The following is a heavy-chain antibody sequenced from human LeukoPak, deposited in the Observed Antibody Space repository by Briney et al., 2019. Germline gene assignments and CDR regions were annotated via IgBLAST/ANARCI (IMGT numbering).Heavy chain of an antibody. V-gene: IGHV1-8*01. CDR3: ARHVFGGSVPTADLFDY. CDR1: GYTFTTYD. CDR2: MSPNSGNT. Sequence: ASVKVSFTASGYTFTTYDINWVRQATGQGLEWMGWMSPNSGNTGYAQKFQGRVTMTRNTSISTAYMELSSLRSEDTAVYYCARHVFGGSVPTADLFDYWGQGTLVTVSS. J-gene: IGHJ4*02. D-gene: IGHD2-2*01.